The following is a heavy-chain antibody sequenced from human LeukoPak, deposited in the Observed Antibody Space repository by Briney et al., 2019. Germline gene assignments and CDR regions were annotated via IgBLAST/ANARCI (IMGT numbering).Heavy chain of an antibody. CDR2: ISYDGSNK. CDR1: GFTFSSYG. J-gene: IGHJ4*02. Sequence: GGSLRLSCAASGFTFSSYGMHWVRQAPGRGLEWVAVISYDGSNKYYADSVKGRFTISRDNSKNTLYLQMNSLRAEDTAVYYCAKDSSGWPFDYWGQGTLVTVSS. CDR3: AKDSSGWPFDY. D-gene: IGHD6-19*01. V-gene: IGHV3-30*18.